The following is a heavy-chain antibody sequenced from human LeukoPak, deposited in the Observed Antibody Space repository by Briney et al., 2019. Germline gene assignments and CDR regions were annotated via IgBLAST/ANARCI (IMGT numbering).Heavy chain of an antibody. Sequence: PSETLSLTCAVSGGSISSSNWWSWVRQPPGKGLEWIGEIYHSGSTNYNVSLKSRVSISVDKSKNQLSLKLSSVTAADTAVYYCARDPGYDILTGYLRGWFDPWGQGTQVTVSS. CDR2: IYHSGST. V-gene: IGHV4-4*02. D-gene: IGHD3-9*01. J-gene: IGHJ5*02. CDR1: GGSISSSNW. CDR3: ARDPGYDILTGYLRGWFDP.